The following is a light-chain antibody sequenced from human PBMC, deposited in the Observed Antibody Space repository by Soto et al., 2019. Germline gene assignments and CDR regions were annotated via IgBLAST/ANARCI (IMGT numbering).Light chain of an antibody. J-gene: IGKJ1*01. Sequence: IHMTQSPSPLSGSVLDRVTITCRASETITTSLAWYQQQPGTAPKVLIYDASTLESGVPSRFSGSGSGTEFTLTISSLQPADFATYYCQQYGSYPRTFGQGTKVDIK. CDR1: ETITTS. CDR3: QQYGSYPRT. V-gene: IGKV1-5*01. CDR2: DAS.